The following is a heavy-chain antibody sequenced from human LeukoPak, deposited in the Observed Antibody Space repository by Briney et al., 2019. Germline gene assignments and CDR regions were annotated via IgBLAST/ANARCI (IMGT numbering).Heavy chain of an antibody. J-gene: IGHJ4*02. Sequence: GASVTVSCKASVYTFTSYDINWVRQATGQGLEWMGWMNPNSGSTGYAQKFQGRVTITRNTSISTAYMELSGLRSEDTAVYYCARGRSTGYPYYFEYWGQGTLVTVSS. CDR1: VYTFTSYD. D-gene: IGHD5-12*01. V-gene: IGHV1-8*03. CDR2: MNPNSGST. CDR3: ARGRSTGYPYYFEY.